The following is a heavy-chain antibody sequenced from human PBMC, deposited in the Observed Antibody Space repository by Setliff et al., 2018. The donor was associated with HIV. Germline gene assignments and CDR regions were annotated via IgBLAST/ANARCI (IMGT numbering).Heavy chain of an antibody. CDR2: ISDDGSNK. V-gene: IGHV3-30*04. D-gene: IGHD2-21*02. Sequence: GGSLRLSCAASGFIFSSYTMHWVRQAPGKGLEWVAFISDDGSNKYYADALKGRFTISRDNSKNTLYLQMNSLRAEDTAVYYCAKDLRLGMPVTGVWAFDIWGQGTMVTVS. CDR3: AKDLRLGMPVTGVWAFDI. J-gene: IGHJ3*02. CDR1: GFIFSSYT.